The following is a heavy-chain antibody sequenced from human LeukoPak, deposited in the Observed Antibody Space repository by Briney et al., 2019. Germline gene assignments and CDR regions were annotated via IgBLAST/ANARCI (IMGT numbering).Heavy chain of an antibody. CDR3: ASEAAAGKIGFDP. D-gene: IGHD6-13*01. V-gene: IGHV4-34*01. CDR1: GGPFSGYY. CDR2: INHSGST. J-gene: IGHJ5*02. Sequence: ETLSLTCAVYGGPFSGYYWSWIRQPPGKGLEWIGEINHSGSTNYNPSLKSRVTISVDTSKNQFSLKLSSVTAADTAVYYCASEAAAGKIGFDPWGQGTLVTVSS.